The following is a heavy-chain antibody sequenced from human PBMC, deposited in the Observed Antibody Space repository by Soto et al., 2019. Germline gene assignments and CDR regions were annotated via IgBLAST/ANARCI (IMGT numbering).Heavy chain of an antibody. CDR2: ISGSLGSA. CDR3: AKDSRLPGFGLLIHAFDI. Sequence: PGGSLRLSCAVSGFTFNDYAISWVRQAPGKGLEWVSTISGSLGSAYYAASVEGRFTISGDNSNNTLYLQMNSLRVEDTATYYCAKDSRLPGFGLLIHAFDIWGHGTMVTVS. CDR1: GFTFNDYA. D-gene: IGHD3-3*01. J-gene: IGHJ3*02. V-gene: IGHV3-23*01.